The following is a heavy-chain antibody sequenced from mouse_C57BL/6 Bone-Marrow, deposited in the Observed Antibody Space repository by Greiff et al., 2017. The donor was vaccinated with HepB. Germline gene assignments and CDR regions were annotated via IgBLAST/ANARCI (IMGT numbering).Heavy chain of an antibody. CDR3: ARGGTTEEAY. J-gene: IGHJ3*01. V-gene: IGHV5-4*01. D-gene: IGHD1-1*01. CDR1: GFTFSSYA. Sequence: EVQLVESGGGLVKPGGSLKLSCAASGFTFSSYAMSWVRQTPEKRLEWVATLSDGGSYTYYPDNVKGRFTISRDNAKNNLYLQLSHLKSEDTAMYYCARGGTTEEAYWGQGTLVTVSA. CDR2: LSDGGSYT.